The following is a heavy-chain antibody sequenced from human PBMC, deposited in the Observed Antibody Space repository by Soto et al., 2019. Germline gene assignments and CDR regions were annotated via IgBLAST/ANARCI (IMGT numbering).Heavy chain of an antibody. J-gene: IGHJ4*02. D-gene: IGHD3-22*01. V-gene: IGHV4-59*01. CDR2: VSSTGST. CDR1: GASITQYY. CDR3: AKDILGAYYYDSSGCIDY. Sequence: SETLSLTCTVSGASITQYYWNWIRQSPGKGLEWIVSVSSTGSTVYNPSLTSRVTVSLDTSKNQFSLTLNSVTAEDTAVYYCAKDILGAYYYDSSGCIDYWGQGTLVTVSS.